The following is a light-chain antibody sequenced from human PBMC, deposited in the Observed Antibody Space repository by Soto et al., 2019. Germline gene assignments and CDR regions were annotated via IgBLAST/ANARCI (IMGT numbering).Light chain of an antibody. CDR3: QQYNSYSHT. V-gene: IGKV1-5*03. CDR1: QSISSW. J-gene: IGKJ2*01. CDR2: KAS. Sequence: DMHMTQSPYTLSASVADRVTITCRASQSISSWLAWYQQKPGKAPKLLIYKASSLESGVPSRFSGSGSGTEFTLTISSLQPDDFATYYCQQYNSYSHTFGQGTKVDIK.